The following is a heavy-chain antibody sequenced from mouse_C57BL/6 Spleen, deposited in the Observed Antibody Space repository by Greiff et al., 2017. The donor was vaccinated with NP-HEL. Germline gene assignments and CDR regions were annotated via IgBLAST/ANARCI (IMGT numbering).Heavy chain of an antibody. CDR2: ISYDGSN. V-gene: IGHV3-6*01. CDR1: GYSITSGYY. Sequence: EVKLVESGPGLVKPSQSLSLTCSVTGYSITSGYYWNWIRQFPGNKLEWMGYISYDGSNNYNPSLKNRISITRDTSKNQFYLKLNSVTTEDTATYYCARDRGPYFDYWGQGTTLTVSS. CDR3: ARDRGPYFDY. J-gene: IGHJ2*01.